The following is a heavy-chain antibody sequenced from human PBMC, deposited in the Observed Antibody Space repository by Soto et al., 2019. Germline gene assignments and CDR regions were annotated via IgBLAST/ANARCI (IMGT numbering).Heavy chain of an antibody. CDR1: GGSISSYY. CDR3: ARGPRIVVVPAAPPNWFDP. CDR2: IYYSGST. D-gene: IGHD2-2*01. Sequence: PSETLSLTCTVSGGSISSYYWSWIRQPPGKGLEWIGYIYYSGSTNYNPSLKSRVTISVDTSKNQFSLKLSSVTAADTAVYYCARGPRIVVVPAAPPNWFDPWGQGTLVTVSS. J-gene: IGHJ5*02. V-gene: IGHV4-59*01.